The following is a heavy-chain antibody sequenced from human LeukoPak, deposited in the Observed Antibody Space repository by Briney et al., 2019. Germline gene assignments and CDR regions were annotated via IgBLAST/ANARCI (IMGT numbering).Heavy chain of an antibody. CDR2: IYYSGST. J-gene: IGHJ6*02. CDR3: ARGIAAAGNYYYYGMDV. Sequence: SETLSLTCTVSGGSISSYYWSWIRQPPGKGLEWIGYIYYSGSTNYNPSLKSRVAISVDTSKNQFSLKLSSVTAADTAVYYCARGIAAAGNYYYYGMDVWGQGTTVTVSS. D-gene: IGHD6-13*01. V-gene: IGHV4-59*08. CDR1: GGSISSYY.